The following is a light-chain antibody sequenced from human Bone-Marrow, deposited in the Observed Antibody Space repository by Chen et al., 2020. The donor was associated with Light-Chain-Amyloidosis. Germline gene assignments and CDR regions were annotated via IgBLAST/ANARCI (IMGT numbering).Light chain of an antibody. CDR2: EVT. V-gene: IGLV2-14*01. Sequence: QSALTQPASLSGSPGQSFTSSCSGTSTAVGGDHHVSWYQKHPDKAPKLMIYEVTNRPSWVPERFSGSKSNSAASLTIGGLHNADEADYFCSSYTMTNTLVVGGGTRVSVL. CDR1: STAVGGDHH. CDR3: SSYTMTNTLV. J-gene: IGLJ1*01.